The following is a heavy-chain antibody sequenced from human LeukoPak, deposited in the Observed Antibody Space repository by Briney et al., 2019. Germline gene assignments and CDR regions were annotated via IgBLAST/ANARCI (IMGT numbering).Heavy chain of an antibody. D-gene: IGHD3-16*01. CDR3: ARVVGPPNWFDP. CDR2: INPNSGGT. J-gene: IGHJ5*02. Sequence: ASVTVSCMASGYTFNGYYLHWVRQAPGQGLEWMGWINPNSGGTNYAQKFQGRVTMTRDTSISTAYMELSRLRSDDTAVYYCARVVGPPNWFDPWGQGTLVTVSS. CDR1: GYTFNGYY. V-gene: IGHV1-2*02.